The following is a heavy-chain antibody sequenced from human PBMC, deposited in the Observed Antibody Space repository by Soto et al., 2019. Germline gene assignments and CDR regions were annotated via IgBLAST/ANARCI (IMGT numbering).Heavy chain of an antibody. V-gene: IGHV3-30*18. CDR3: AKDKADSAGDI. Sequence: QVQLVESGGGVVQPGRSLRLSCAASGFKFSTYGMHWVRQAPGRGPEWVAVISYDGSQKYYGDSVKGRFTISRDDSKNTLYLQMNSLRPADTAVYHCAKDKADSAGDIWGQGTMVTVSS. D-gene: IGHD2-21*02. CDR2: ISYDGSQK. J-gene: IGHJ3*02. CDR1: GFKFSTYG.